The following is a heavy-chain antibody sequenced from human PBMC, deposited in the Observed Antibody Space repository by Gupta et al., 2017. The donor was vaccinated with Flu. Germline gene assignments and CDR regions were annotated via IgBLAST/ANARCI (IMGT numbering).Heavy chain of an antibody. D-gene: IGHD2-2*01. CDR1: GFTFSSYA. CDR3: AKLSTSSWRSYLDF. CDR2: ISNSGGST. J-gene: IGHJ4*02. Sequence: EVQLLESGGGFIQPGGSLIVSCAASGFTFSSYAMSWVRQAPGKGLEGVSTISNSGGSTYYADSVKGRFTISRDNSKNTLYLQMNSLRADDTAVYYCAKLSTSSWRSYLDFWGQGTLVTVSS. V-gene: IGHV3-23*01.